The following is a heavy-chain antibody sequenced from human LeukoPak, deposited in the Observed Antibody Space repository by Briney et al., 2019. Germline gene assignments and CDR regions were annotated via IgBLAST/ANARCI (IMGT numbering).Heavy chain of an antibody. V-gene: IGHV3-53*01. CDR3: IVFGDSNH. Sequence: GGSLRLSCAASGFTGSHNYMSWVRQAPGKGLEWVSATHSGGGTYYADSVKGRFTISRDTSKNTLYLQINSLSVEDTAVYYCIVFGDSNHWGQGTLVTVSS. CDR2: THSGGGT. J-gene: IGHJ5*02. CDR1: GFTGSHNY. D-gene: IGHD4-17*01.